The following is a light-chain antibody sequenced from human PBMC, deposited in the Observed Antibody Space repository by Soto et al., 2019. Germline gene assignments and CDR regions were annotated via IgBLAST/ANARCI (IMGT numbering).Light chain of an antibody. CDR3: QSYDSSLTTFV. Sequence: QSVLPQPPSVSWAPGQRVAISCTVSSSNIGAEYDVHWYQQLPGTAPKRLIYGDNNRPSGVPDRFSGSKSGTSASLTITGLQPEDEADYYCQSYDSSLTTFVFGTGTKVTVL. V-gene: IGLV1-40*01. CDR2: GDN. J-gene: IGLJ1*01. CDR1: SSNIGAEYD.